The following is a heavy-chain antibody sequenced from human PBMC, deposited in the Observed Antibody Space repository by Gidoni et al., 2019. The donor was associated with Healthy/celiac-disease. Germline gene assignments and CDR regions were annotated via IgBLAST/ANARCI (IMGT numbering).Heavy chain of an antibody. D-gene: IGHD2-15*01. CDR1: GYSFTSYW. CDR2: IYPGDSDT. J-gene: IGHJ1*01. V-gene: IGHV5-51*03. CDR3: ARVGSHCSGGSCYPEYFQH. Sequence: EVQLVQSGAEVKKPGESLKISCKGSGYSFTSYWLGWVRQMPGTGMEWVGIIYPGDSDTRYSPSFQGQVTISADKSISTAYLQWSSLKASDTAMYYCARVGSHCSGGSCYPEYFQHWGQGTLVTVSS.